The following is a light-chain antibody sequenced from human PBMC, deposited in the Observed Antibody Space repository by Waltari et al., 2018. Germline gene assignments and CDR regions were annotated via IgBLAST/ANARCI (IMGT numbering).Light chain of an antibody. Sequence: QSVLTQSPSVSGDPGQRVTISCTGSTFNIGSFYVYWYQQFPGTAPKLVIYDNNKRPSGVSDRLSGSKSGASASLTITGLQPGDEADYYCGAWDGSLSADVFGGGTKLTVL. CDR1: TFNIGSFY. J-gene: IGLJ6*01. CDR3: GAWDGSLSADV. V-gene: IGLV1-51*01. CDR2: DNN.